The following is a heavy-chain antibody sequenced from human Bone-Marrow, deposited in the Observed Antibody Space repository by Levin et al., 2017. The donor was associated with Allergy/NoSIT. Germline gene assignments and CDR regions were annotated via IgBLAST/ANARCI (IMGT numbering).Heavy chain of an antibody. CDR2: IDPSDSWT. Sequence: GESLKISCKGSGYTFSNYWINWVRQMPGKGLEWMGSIDPSDSWTNYSPSFQGHVTISVDRSISTGYLQWGSLKASDTAMYYCARRRYGDYEHFDYWGQGTLVTVSS. D-gene: IGHD4-17*01. CDR1: GYTFSNYW. CDR3: ARRRYGDYEHFDY. J-gene: IGHJ4*02. V-gene: IGHV5-10-1*01.